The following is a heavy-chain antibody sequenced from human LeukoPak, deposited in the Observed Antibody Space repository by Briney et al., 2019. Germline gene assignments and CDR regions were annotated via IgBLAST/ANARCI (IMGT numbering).Heavy chain of an antibody. CDR1: GGSISSSSYY. Sequence: SETLSLTCTVSGGSISSSSYYWGWIRQPPGTGLEWIGSIYYSGSTYYNPSLKSRVTISVDTSKNQFSLKLSSVTAADTAVYYCARAGWFGELLGAFDIWGQGTMVTVSS. J-gene: IGHJ3*02. D-gene: IGHD3-10*01. CDR3: ARAGWFGELLGAFDI. CDR2: IYYSGST. V-gene: IGHV4-39*07.